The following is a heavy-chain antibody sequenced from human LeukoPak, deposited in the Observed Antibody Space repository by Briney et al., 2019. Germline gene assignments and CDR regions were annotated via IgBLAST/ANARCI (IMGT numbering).Heavy chain of an antibody. CDR2: ISGSGGST. J-gene: IGHJ4*02. D-gene: IGHD6-19*01. Sequence: GSLRLSCAASGFTFSSYAMGWVRQAPGKGPGWVSAISGSGGSTYYADPEKGRFTISRDNSKNTLYLQMNSLRAEDTAVYYCAKVEQWLDPDYWGQGTLVTVSS. CDR3: AKVEQWLDPDY. V-gene: IGHV3-23*01. CDR1: GFTFSSYA.